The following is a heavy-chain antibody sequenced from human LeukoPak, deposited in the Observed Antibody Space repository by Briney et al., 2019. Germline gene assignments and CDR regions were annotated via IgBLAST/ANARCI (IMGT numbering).Heavy chain of an antibody. CDR1: GGSISSGGYY. CDR3: ARVLLGYCSSTSCLKKNWFDP. V-gene: IGHV4-31*03. Sequence: PSETLSLTCTVSGGSISSGGYYWSWIRQHPGKGLEWIGYIYYSGSTYYNPSLKSRVTISVDTSKNQFSLKLSFVTAADTAVYYCARVLLGYCSSTSCLKKNWFDPWGQGTLVTVSS. CDR2: IYYSGST. D-gene: IGHD2-2*01. J-gene: IGHJ5*02.